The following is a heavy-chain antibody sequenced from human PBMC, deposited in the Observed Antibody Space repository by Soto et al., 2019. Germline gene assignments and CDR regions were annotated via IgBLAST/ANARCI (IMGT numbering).Heavy chain of an antibody. CDR1: GYTFFSFW. Sequence: GESLKISCHGSGYTFFSFWIVWVRQVPGKGLEWVGRIDPGDSSATYSPTFQGHVTISADRSTRSAYLQWRSLRASDTAIYFCARRYCSRADCYYDSWSKGSLVTVSS. CDR2: IDPGDSSA. V-gene: IGHV5-10-1*01. D-gene: IGHD2-2*01. J-gene: IGHJ4*02. CDR3: ARRYCSRADCYYDS.